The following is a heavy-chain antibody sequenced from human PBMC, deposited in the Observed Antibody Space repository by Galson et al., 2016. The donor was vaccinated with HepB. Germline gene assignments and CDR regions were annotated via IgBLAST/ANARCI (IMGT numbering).Heavy chain of an antibody. CDR2: IKSKTDGGTT. J-gene: IGHJ5*02. D-gene: IGHD6-13*01. CDR3: TTDWSSSWYFNWFDP. V-gene: IGHV3-15*01. CDR1: GFTFSNAW. Sequence: SLRLSCAASGFTFSNAWMSWVRQAPGKGLEWVGRIKSKTDGGTTGYAAPVKGRFTISRDDSKNTLYLQMNSLKTEDTAVYYCTTDWSSSWYFNWFDPWGQGTLVTVSS.